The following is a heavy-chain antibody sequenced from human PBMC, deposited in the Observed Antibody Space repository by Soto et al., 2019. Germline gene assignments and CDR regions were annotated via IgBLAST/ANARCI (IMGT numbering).Heavy chain of an antibody. CDR1: GFTFSSYS. V-gene: IGHV3-23*01. CDR2: ISGSGGVT. CDR3: AKVTYWGVSRCDDGIDI. Sequence: EVQLLESGGGLAQPGGSLRLSCAASGFTFSSYSMNWVRQAPGKGLEWVSIISGSGGVTSYADSVRGRFTISRDNSKTSLFLQMKSLRDEDTAVYYCAKVTYWGVSRCDDGIDIWGHGTLVTVS. D-gene: IGHD2-21*01. J-gene: IGHJ3*02.